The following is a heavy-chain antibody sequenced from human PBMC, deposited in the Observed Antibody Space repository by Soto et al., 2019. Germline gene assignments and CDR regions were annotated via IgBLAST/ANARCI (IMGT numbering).Heavy chain of an antibody. D-gene: IGHD3-3*01. V-gene: IGHV4-59*01. J-gene: IGHJ4*02. CDR1: GVSISSYY. CDR3: AVVPRLIDFQLDY. CDR2: IYYSGST. Sequence: SATLSLTCTVSGVSISSYYWSWIRQPPGKGLEWIGYIYYSGSTNYNPSLKSRVTISVDTSKNQFSLKLSSVTAADTAVYYCAVVPRLIDFQLDYWGQGTLVTVSS.